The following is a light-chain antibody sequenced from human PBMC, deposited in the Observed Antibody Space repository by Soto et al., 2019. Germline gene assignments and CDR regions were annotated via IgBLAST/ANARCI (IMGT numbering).Light chain of an antibody. Sequence: EIVLTQSPGTLSLSPGERATLSCRASQSVSSNFLAWYQQKPGQAPRLLIYGASSRATGVPDRFSGSGSGTDFTLTISRLEPEDFAVYYCQQYGSSLNFGGGTKVEIK. CDR2: GAS. V-gene: IGKV3-20*01. CDR3: QQYGSSLN. J-gene: IGKJ4*01. CDR1: QSVSSNF.